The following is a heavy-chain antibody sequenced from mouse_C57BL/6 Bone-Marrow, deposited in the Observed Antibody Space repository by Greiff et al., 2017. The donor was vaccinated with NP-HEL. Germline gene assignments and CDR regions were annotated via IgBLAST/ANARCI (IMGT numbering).Heavy chain of an antibody. V-gene: IGHV5-6*01. Sequence: EVQGVESGGDLVKPGGSLKLSCAASGFTFSSYGMSWVRQTPDKRLEWVATISSGGSYTYYPDCVKGRFTISRDNAKNTLYLQKSSLKSEDQAMYYCARRRGYGVAMDYWGQGTSVTVSS. CDR3: ARRRGYGVAMDY. J-gene: IGHJ4*01. D-gene: IGHD2-2*01. CDR1: GFTFSSYG. CDR2: ISSGGSYT.